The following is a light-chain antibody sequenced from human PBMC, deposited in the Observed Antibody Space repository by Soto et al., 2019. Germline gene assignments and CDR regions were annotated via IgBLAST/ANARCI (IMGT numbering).Light chain of an antibody. Sequence: SAPTQPPSASGSPGQSVTISCTVNSSDVGAYDYVSWYQQHPGKAPKLMIYEINKRPSGVPDRFSGSKSGNTASLTVSGLQAEDEADYYCSSFAGSNNFPYVFGTGTKVTLL. CDR1: SSDVGAYDY. CDR2: EIN. V-gene: IGLV2-8*01. J-gene: IGLJ1*01. CDR3: SSFAGSNNFPYV.